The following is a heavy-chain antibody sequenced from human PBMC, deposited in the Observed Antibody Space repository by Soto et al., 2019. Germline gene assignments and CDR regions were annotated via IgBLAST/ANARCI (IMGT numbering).Heavy chain of an antibody. CDR3: ARANTGELLGATLYYFDY. CDR2: IIPIFGTA. CDR1: GGTFSSYA. V-gene: IGHV1-69*06. D-gene: IGHD1-26*01. Sequence: QVQLVQSGAEVKKPGSSVKVSCKASGGTFSSYAISWVRQAPGQGLEWMGGIIPIFGTANYAQKFQGRVTITADKSTSTAYMELSSLRSEDTAVYYCARANTGELLGATLYYFDYWGQGTLVTVSS. J-gene: IGHJ4*02.